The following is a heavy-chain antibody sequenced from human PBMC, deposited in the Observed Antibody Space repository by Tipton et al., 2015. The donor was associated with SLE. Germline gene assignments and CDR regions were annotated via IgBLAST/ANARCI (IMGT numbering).Heavy chain of an antibody. Sequence: TLSLTCTVSGGSISSSSYYWGWIRQPPGKGLEWIGSIYYSGSTYNNPSLKSRVPISVDTSKNQFPLKLSSVTAADTAVYYCATGQPADYCYYGMDVWGQGTTVTVSS. V-gene: IGHV4-39*06. CDR3: ATGQPADYCYYGMDV. CDR2: IYYSGST. CDR1: GGSISSSSYY. J-gene: IGHJ6*02. D-gene: IGHD1-14*01.